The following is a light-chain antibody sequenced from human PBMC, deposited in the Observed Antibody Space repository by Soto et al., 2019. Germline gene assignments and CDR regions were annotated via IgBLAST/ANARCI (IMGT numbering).Light chain of an antibody. CDR2: EVS. J-gene: IGLJ2*01. V-gene: IGLV2-14*01. Sequence: SALTQPASVSGSPGQSITISCTGTSSDVGDYNSVSWYQQHPGKGPKLMIYEVSNRPSGVSFRFSGSKAANTASLTISGLQAEDEAHYYCSSYTSRNTVIFGGGTKLTVL. CDR1: SSDVGDYNS. CDR3: SSYTSRNTVI.